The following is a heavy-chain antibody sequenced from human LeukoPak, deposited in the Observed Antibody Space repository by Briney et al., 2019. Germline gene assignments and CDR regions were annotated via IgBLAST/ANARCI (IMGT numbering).Heavy chain of an antibody. J-gene: IGHJ4*02. CDR2: IKQDGSEK. Sequence: GGSLRLSCAASGFTFSSYWMSWVRQAPGKGLEWVANIKQDGSEKYYVDSVKGRFTISRDNAKNSLYLQMNSLRAVDTAVYYCAREQEVGAKDYWGQGTLVTVSS. CDR3: AREQEVGAKDY. D-gene: IGHD1-26*01. V-gene: IGHV3-7*01. CDR1: GFTFSSYW.